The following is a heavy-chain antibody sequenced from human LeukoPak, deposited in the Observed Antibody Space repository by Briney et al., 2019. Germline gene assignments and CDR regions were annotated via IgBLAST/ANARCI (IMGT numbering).Heavy chain of an antibody. D-gene: IGHD3-10*01. V-gene: IGHV4-38-2*01. Sequence: SETLSLTCAVSGYSISSGYYWGWIRQPPGKGLEWIGSIYHSGSTNYNPSLKSRVTISVDTSKNQFSLKLSSVTAADTAVYYCARGRVWGLVRGVKYDYWGQGTLVTVSS. CDR2: IYHSGST. J-gene: IGHJ4*02. CDR1: GYSISSGYY. CDR3: ARGRVWGLVRGVKYDY.